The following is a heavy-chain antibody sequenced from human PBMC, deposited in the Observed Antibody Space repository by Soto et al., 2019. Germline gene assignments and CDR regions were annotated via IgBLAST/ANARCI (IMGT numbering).Heavy chain of an antibody. CDR2: NYYSGIT. Sequence: SETLSLTCTVSGGSISSGGYYWTWIRQHPGKGLEWIGYNYYSGITYYNPSLKSRVTILLDTSKNQFSLKLSSVTAADTAVYYCARGSSIAGLYYGMDVWGQGTTVTSP. CDR3: ARGSSIAGLYYGMDV. D-gene: IGHD6-6*01. V-gene: IGHV4-31*03. CDR1: GGSISSGGYY. J-gene: IGHJ6*02.